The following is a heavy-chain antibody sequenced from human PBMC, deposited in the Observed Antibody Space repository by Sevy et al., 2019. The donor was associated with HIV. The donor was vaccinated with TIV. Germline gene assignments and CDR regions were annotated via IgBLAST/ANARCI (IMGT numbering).Heavy chain of an antibody. CDR2: ITRNSYEAYGGTT. V-gene: IGHV3-49*03. CDR1: GFTFDDYA. CDR3: TRGLATADTPEYYFDY. D-gene: IGHD5-12*01. J-gene: IGHJ4*02. Sequence: GGSLRLSCTTSGFTFDDYAMNWFRQAPGKGLEWVAFITRNSYEAYGGTTDYAESVKGRFIISRDDSKSIAYLQMNSLKTEDTAVYYCTRGLATADTPEYYFDYWGQGTLVTVSS.